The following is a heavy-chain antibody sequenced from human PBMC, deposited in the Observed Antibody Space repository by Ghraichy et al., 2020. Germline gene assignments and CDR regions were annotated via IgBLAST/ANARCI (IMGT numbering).Heavy chain of an antibody. J-gene: IGHJ5*02. CDR2: IKSKTDGGTT. D-gene: IGHD6-19*01. CDR3: TTPTRYSSGWYGWFDP. Sequence: GESLNISCAASGFTFSNAWMSWVRQAPGKGLEWVGRIKSKTDGGTTDYAAPVKGRFTISRDDSKNTLYLQMNSLKTEDTAVYYCTTPTRYSSGWYGWFDPWGQGTLVTVSS. V-gene: IGHV3-15*01. CDR1: GFTFSNAW.